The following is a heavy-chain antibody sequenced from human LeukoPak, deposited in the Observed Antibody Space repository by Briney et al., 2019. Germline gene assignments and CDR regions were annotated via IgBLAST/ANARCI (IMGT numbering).Heavy chain of an antibody. CDR2: ISSSGSTI. CDR3: ALLLSQGSYDAFDI. J-gene: IGHJ3*02. CDR1: GGSFSGYY. Sequence: LSLTCAVYGGSFSGYYWSWIRQAPGKGLEWVSYISSSGSTIYYADSVKGRFTISRDNAKNSLYLQMNSLRAEDTAVYYCALLLSQGSYDAFDIWGQGTMVTVSS. D-gene: IGHD2/OR15-2a*01. V-gene: IGHV3-11*04.